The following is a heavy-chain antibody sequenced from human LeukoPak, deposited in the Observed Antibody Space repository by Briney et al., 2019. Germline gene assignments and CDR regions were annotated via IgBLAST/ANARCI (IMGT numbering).Heavy chain of an antibody. J-gene: IGHJ4*02. V-gene: IGHV3-48*02. Sequence: GSLRLSCAASGFTFSSYAMSWVRQAPGKGLEWVAYISSSSSTIYYADSVKGRFTISRDNAKNSLYLQMNSLRDEDTAVYYCAKSSSGSYFTYYFDYWGQGTLVTVSS. D-gene: IGHD3-10*01. CDR3: AKSSSGSYFTYYFDY. CDR2: ISSSSSTI. CDR1: GFTFSSYA.